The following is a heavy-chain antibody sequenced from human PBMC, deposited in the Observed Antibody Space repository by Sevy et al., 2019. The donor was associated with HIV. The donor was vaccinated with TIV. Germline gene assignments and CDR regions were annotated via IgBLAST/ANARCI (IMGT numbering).Heavy chain of an antibody. Sequence: GGSLRLSCAASGFTFSIYVIHWVRQAPGKALEWVAVIASDGTKEYYADSVKGRFTISRDNSKNTMYLQMNSLRVEDTAAYYCARDLPSAVTDPFYYYGLAVWGQGTTVTVSS. D-gene: IGHD2-21*02. J-gene: IGHJ6*02. CDR2: IASDGTKE. CDR1: GFTFSIYV. CDR3: ARDLPSAVTDPFYYYGLAV. V-gene: IGHV3-30*04.